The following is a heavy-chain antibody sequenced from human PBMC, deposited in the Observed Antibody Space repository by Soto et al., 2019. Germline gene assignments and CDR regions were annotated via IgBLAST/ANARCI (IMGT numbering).Heavy chain of an antibody. CDR2: ISSDGSST. Sequence: PGGSLRLSCVASGFTFSNYWMHWVRQAPGKGLEWVSRISSDGSSTTYADSVKGRFTISRDNAENSLHLQMNSLRAEDTAVYYCARDLNGDGYNLYYYYYYGMDVWGQGTTVTVSS. CDR3: ARDLNGDGYNLYYYYYYGMDV. J-gene: IGHJ6*02. D-gene: IGHD5-12*01. CDR1: GFTFSNYW. V-gene: IGHV3-74*01.